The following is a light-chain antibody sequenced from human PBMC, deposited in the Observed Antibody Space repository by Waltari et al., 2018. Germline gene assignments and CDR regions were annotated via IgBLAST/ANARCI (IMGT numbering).Light chain of an antibody. J-gene: IGLJ3*02. Sequence: QSALTQPRSVSGSPGQSVTISCTGTSSDVGGYNYVSWFQQHPGKAPKLMIHDVSKRPSGVPDRFSGSNSRNTASLTISGLQADDETDYYCCSYAGRYTWVFGGGTKLTVL. CDR2: DVS. V-gene: IGLV2-11*01. CDR1: SSDVGGYNY. CDR3: CSYAGRYTWV.